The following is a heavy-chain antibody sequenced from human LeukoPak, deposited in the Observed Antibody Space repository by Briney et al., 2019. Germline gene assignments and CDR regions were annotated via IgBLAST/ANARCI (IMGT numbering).Heavy chain of an antibody. CDR3: ARSMVRETLDY. Sequence: GGSLRLSCAASGFTFDDYAMHWVRQAPGKGLEWVSGISWNSGSIGYADSVKGRFTISRDNAKNSLYLQMNSLRAEDTAVYYCARSMVRETLDYWGQGTLVTVSS. CDR2: ISWNSGSI. CDR1: GFTFDDYA. J-gene: IGHJ4*02. D-gene: IGHD3-10*01. V-gene: IGHV3-9*01.